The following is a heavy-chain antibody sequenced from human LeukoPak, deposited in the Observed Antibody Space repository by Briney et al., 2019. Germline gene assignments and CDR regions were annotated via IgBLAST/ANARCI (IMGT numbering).Heavy chain of an antibody. V-gene: IGHV3-23*01. CDR3: AKDWGTYYYDSSGYCNY. CDR1: GFTFSSYG. D-gene: IGHD3-22*01. CDR2: ISGSGGST. J-gene: IGHJ4*02. Sequence: GGSLRLSCAASGFTFSSYGMSWVRQAPGKGLEWVSAISGSGGSTYYADSVKGRFTISRDNSKNTLYLQMNSLRAEDTAVYYCAKDWGTYYYDSSGYCNYWGQGTLVTVSS.